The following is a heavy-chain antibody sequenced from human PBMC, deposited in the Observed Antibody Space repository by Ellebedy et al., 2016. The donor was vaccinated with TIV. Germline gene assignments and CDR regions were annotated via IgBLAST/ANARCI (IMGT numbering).Heavy chain of an antibody. CDR2: IYYTGST. CDR3: ARERQSYDF. V-gene: IGHV4-39*07. J-gene: IGHJ4*02. Sequence: MPSETLSLTCSVSGGSITRNLSYWGWIRQPPGKGLEWIGTIYYTGSTYYNPSLQSRVTISMDTSKNQFSLRLTYVTAADTAVYYCARERQSYDFWGQGTLVTVSS. CDR1: GGSITRNLSY.